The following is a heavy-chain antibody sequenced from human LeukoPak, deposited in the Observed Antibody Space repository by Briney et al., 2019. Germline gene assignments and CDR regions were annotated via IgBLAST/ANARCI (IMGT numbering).Heavy chain of an antibody. CDR2: IYYSGST. D-gene: IGHD3-9*01. J-gene: IGHJ5*02. Sequence: SETLSLTCTVSGGSISSYYWSWIRQPPGKGLEWIGYIYYSGSTNYNPSLKSRVTISVDTSKNQFSLKLSSVTAADTAVYYCAREGTYYDILTGTRWFDPWGQGTLVTVSS. CDR1: GGSISSYY. CDR3: AREGTYYDILTGTRWFDP. V-gene: IGHV4-59*01.